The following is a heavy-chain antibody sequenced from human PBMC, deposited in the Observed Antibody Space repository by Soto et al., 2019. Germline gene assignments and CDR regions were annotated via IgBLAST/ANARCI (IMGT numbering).Heavy chain of an antibody. CDR1: GFTFSSYD. Sequence: GGSLRLSCAASGFTFSSYDMHWVRQSTGKGLEWVSAIGTAGDTYYPGSVKGRFTISRENAKNSLYLQMNSLRAGDTAVYYCARVGGRGSSSSVWYFDLWGRGTLVTVSS. J-gene: IGHJ2*01. V-gene: IGHV3-13*01. CDR3: ARVGGRGSSSSVWYFDL. D-gene: IGHD6-6*01. CDR2: IGTAGDT.